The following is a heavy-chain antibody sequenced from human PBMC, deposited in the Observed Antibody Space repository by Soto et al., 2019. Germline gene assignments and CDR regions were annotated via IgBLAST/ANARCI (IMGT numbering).Heavy chain of an antibody. CDR3: ARDIVRIPYYDFWSGYNWFDP. CDR2: IIPIFGTA. Sequence: SVKVSCKASGGTFSSYAISWVRQAPGQGLEWMGGIIPIFGTANYAQKFQGRVTITADESTSTAYMELSSLRSEDTAVYYCARDIVRIPYYDFWSGYNWFDPWGQGTLVTVSS. CDR1: GGTFSSYA. J-gene: IGHJ5*02. V-gene: IGHV1-69*13. D-gene: IGHD3-3*01.